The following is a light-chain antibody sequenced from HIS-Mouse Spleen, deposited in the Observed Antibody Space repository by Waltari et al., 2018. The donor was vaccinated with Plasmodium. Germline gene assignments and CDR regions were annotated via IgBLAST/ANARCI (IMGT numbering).Light chain of an antibody. J-gene: IGKJ1*01. CDR2: WAS. CDR3: QQYNNWPWT. V-gene: IGKV4-1*01. CDR1: QSVLYSSNNKNY. Sequence: DIVMTQSPDSLAVSLDERATINCKSSQSVLYSSNNKNYLAWYQQKPGQPPKLLIYWASTRESGVPDRFSGSGSGTDFTLTISSMQSEDFAVYYCQQYNNWPWTFGQGTKVEIK.